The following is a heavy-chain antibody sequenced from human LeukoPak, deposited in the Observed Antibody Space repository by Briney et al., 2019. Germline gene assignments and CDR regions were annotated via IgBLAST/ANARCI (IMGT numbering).Heavy chain of an antibody. J-gene: IGHJ3*02. CDR2: IYYSGST. CDR3: ARPPTYYYDSSGIDAFDI. Sequence: SETLSLTCTVSRGSISSSSYYWGWIRQPPGKGLECIGSIYYSGSTYYNPSLTSRVTISVDTSKDQFSLKLSSVTAADTAVYYCARPPTYYYDSSGIDAFDIWGQGTMVTVSS. CDR1: RGSISSSSYY. V-gene: IGHV4-39*01. D-gene: IGHD3-22*01.